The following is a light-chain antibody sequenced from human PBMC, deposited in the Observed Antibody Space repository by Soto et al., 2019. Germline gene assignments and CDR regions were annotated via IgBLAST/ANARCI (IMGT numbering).Light chain of an antibody. CDR2: GAS. CDR3: QQRSNWPLIT. CDR1: QSVSSN. Sequence: EIVMTQSPATLSVSPGERATLSCRASQSVSSNLAWYQQKPGQAPRLLIYGASTRATGIPARFSGSGSGTDFTLTISSLEPEDFAAYYCQQRSNWPLITFGQGTRLEIK. J-gene: IGKJ5*01. V-gene: IGKV3-15*01.